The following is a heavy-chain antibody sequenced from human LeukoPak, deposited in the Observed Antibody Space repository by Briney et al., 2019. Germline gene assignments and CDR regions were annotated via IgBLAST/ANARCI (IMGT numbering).Heavy chain of an antibody. D-gene: IGHD1-26*01. CDR1: GGSISSSSYY. V-gene: IGHV4-39*01. CDR2: IYYSGST. CDR3: AGLEWELLGRRWFDP. Sequence: PSETLSLICTVSGGSISSSSYYWGWIRQPPGTGLEWVGSIYYSGSTYYNPSLKSRVTISVDTSKNQFSLKLSSVTAADTAVYCCAGLEWELLGRRWFDPWGQGTLVTVSS. J-gene: IGHJ5*02.